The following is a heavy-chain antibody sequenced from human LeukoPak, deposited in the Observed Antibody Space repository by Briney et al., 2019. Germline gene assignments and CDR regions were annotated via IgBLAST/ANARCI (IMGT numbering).Heavy chain of an antibody. Sequence: GGTLRLSCAASGFTFSSYGMSWVRQAPGKGLEWVSAISGSGGSTYFADSVKGRFTISRDNSKNTLFLQMNSLRAEDTAVYYCARLLHYYYYYMDVWGKGTTVTVSS. V-gene: IGHV3-23*01. CDR1: GFTFSSYG. J-gene: IGHJ6*03. CDR3: ARLLHYYYYYMDV. CDR2: ISGSGGST. D-gene: IGHD2/OR15-2a*01.